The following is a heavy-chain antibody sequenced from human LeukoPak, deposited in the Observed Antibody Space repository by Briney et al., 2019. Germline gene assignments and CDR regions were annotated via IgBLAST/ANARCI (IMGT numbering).Heavy chain of an antibody. D-gene: IGHD4-11*01. Sequence: SQTLSLTCTVSGGSISSGGYYWSWIRQHPGKGLEWIGYIYYSGSTYYNPSLKSRVTISVDTSKNQFSLKLSSVTAADTAVYYCARVRYSDYDHFDYWGQGTLVTVSS. CDR3: ARVRYSDYDHFDY. J-gene: IGHJ4*02. CDR1: GGSISSGGYY. CDR2: IYYSGST. V-gene: IGHV4-31*03.